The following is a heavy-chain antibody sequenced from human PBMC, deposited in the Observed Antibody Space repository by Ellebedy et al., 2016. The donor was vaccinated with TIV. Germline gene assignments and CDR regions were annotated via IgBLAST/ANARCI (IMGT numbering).Heavy chain of an antibody. CDR2: INHSGST. J-gene: IGHJ4*02. D-gene: IGHD3-9*01. CDR3: ARGPLVRRYFDWLAGYFDY. Sequence: SETLSLTXAVYGGSFSGYYWSWIRQPPGKGLEWIGEINHSGSTNYNPPLKSRVTISVDTSKNQFSLKLSSVTAADTAVYYCARGPLVRRYFDWLAGYFDYWGQGTLVTVSS. V-gene: IGHV4-34*01. CDR1: GGSFSGYY.